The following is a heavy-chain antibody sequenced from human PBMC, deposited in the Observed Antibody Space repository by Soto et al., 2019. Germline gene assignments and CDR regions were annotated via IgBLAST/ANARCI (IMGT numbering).Heavy chain of an antibody. CDR3: ARVEQWLYIAKY. Sequence: GGSLRLSCAASGFTFSSFAMHWVRQAPGKGLEWVAVISDDGSNKYYADSVKGRFTISRDNSRNTLYLQMNSLRGEDTAVYSCARVEQWLYIAKYWGQGTLVTVSS. CDR1: GFTFSSFA. D-gene: IGHD6-19*01. V-gene: IGHV3-30*04. CDR2: ISDDGSNK. J-gene: IGHJ4*02.